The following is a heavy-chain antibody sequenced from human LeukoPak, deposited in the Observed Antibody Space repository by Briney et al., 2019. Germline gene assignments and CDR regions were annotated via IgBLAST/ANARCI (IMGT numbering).Heavy chain of an antibody. V-gene: IGHV3-23*01. CDR3: AKEEVPNDY. CDR1: GFAFTNAW. J-gene: IGHJ4*02. Sequence: PGGSLRLSCAASGFAFTNAWMNWVRQAPGKGLEWVSGISRMGVTTYYADSVKGRFTISRDTSKNTLYLQMNTLRPEDTAVYYCAKEEVPNDYWGQGTLVTVSS. CDR2: ISRMGVTT. D-gene: IGHD2-2*01.